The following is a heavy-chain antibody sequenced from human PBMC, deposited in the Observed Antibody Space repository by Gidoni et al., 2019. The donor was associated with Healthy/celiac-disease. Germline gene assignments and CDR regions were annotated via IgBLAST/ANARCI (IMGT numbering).Heavy chain of an antibody. CDR2: IYTSGST. D-gene: IGHD3-22*01. V-gene: IGHV4-61*02. CDR3: ARCGYYYDSSGYLDY. Sequence: QVQLQESGPGLVKPSQTLSLTCTVSGCSISSGSYYWSLIRQPAGQGLEWIGRIYTSGSTNYNPSLKSRFTISVDTSKNQFSLKLSSVTAADTAVYYCARCGYYYDSSGYLDYWGQGTLITVSS. CDR1: GCSISSGSYY. J-gene: IGHJ4*02.